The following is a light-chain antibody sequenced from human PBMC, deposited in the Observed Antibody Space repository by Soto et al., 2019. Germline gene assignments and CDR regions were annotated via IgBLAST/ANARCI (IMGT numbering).Light chain of an antibody. Sequence: IEVTQSHSTLSASVGDRVAITCRASQTISSWLAWYQQKPGKAPKLLIYKASTLKSGVPSRFSGSGSGTEFTLTISSLQPDDFAPYYCQHYNSYSEAFGQGTNVAIK. CDR2: KAS. V-gene: IGKV1-5*03. CDR3: QHYNSYSEA. CDR1: QTISSW. J-gene: IGKJ1*01.